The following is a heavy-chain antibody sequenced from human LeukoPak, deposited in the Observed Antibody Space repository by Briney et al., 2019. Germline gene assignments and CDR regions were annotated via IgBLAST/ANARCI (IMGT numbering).Heavy chain of an antibody. CDR3: AREGDVEMATTFRDPYYAFDI. V-gene: IGHV3-48*03. CDR1: GFTFSSYE. D-gene: IGHD5-24*01. CDR2: ISSSGSTI. Sequence: PGGSLRLSCAASGFTFSSYEMNWVRQAPGKGLEWVSYISSSGSTIYYADSVKGRFTISRDNAKNTLYLQMNSLRAEDTAVYYCAREGDVEMATTFRDPYYAFDIWGQGTMVTVSS. J-gene: IGHJ3*02.